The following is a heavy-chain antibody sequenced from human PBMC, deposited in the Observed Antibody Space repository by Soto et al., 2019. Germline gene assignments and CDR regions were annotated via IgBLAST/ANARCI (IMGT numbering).Heavy chain of an antibody. J-gene: IGHJ3*02. CDR3: AKDRSGSYSAFDI. V-gene: IGHV3-74*01. Sequence: GGSLRLSCAASGLTFSSYWMHWVRQAPGKGLVWVSRISTDGSVTTYADSVKGRFTISRDNAKNTLYLQMSSLRAEDTAVYYCAKDRSGSYSAFDIWGQRTMVTVSS. CDR1: GLTFSSYW. D-gene: IGHD1-26*01. CDR2: ISTDGSVT.